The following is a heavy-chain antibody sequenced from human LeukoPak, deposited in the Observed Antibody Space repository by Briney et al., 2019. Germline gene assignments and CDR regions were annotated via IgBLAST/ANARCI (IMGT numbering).Heavy chain of an antibody. V-gene: IGHV3-30*03. CDR2: ISYDGSNK. J-gene: IGHJ6*02. Sequence: GSLRLSCAASGFTFSSYVMHWVRQAPGKGLEWVAVISYDGSNKYYADSVKGRFTISRDNSRNTLYLEMISLRAEDTAVYYCAXXXXXFVNYYGMDVWGQGTTVTVSS. CDR3: AXXXXXFVNYYGMDV. CDR1: GFTFSSYV.